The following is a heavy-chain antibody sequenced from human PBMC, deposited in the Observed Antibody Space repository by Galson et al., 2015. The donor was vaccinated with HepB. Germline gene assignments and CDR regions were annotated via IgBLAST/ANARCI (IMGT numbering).Heavy chain of an antibody. Sequence: SLRLSCAASGFTFSSYSMNWVRQAPGKGLEWVSYISSSSSTIYYADSVKGRFTISRDNAKNSLYLQMNSLRAEDTAVYYCARVEQWGGFDYWGQGTLVTVSS. CDR1: GFTFSSYS. CDR2: ISSSSSTI. D-gene: IGHD3-16*01. CDR3: ARVEQWGGFDY. J-gene: IGHJ4*02. V-gene: IGHV3-48*01.